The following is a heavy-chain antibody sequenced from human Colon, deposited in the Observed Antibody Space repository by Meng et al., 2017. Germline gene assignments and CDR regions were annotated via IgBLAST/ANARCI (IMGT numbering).Heavy chain of an antibody. J-gene: IGHJ4*02. V-gene: IGHV3-21*01. CDR2: ISSSSSYI. CDR1: GFTFSSYS. Sequence: GESLKISCAASGFTFSSYSMNWVRQAPGKGLEWVSSISSSSSYIYYADSVKGRFTISRDNAKNSLYLQMNSLRAEDTAVYYCAASDSSSWYYFDYWGQGKLVNVSS. CDR3: AASDSSSWYYFDY. D-gene: IGHD6-13*01.